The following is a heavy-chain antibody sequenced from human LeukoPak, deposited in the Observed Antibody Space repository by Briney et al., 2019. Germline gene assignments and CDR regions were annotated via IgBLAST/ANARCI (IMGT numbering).Heavy chain of an antibody. CDR1: GFTFSNYD. D-gene: IGHD3-3*01. CDR2: ISYDENNK. Sequence: GTSLRLSCAASGFTFSNYDMHWVRQAPGKGLEWVAVISYDENNKYYADSVKGRFTISRDNSKDTLYLQMNSLTSEDTAMYYCARDGGADWGQGTLVTVSS. V-gene: IGHV3-30-3*01. CDR3: ARDGGAD. J-gene: IGHJ4*02.